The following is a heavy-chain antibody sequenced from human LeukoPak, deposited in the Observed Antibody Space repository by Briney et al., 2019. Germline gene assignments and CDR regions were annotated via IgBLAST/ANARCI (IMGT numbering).Heavy chain of an antibody. CDR1: GGSFSGYY. D-gene: IGHD3-3*01. CDR2: ITHSGST. CDR3: ARRGALTLFGVTDVYYMDV. J-gene: IGHJ6*03. Sequence: SETLSLTCAVYGGSFSGYYWSWIRQPPGKGLEWIGEITHSGSTSYNPSLKSRVSISVDTSKNQFSLRLSSVTAADTAAYYCARRGALTLFGVTDVYYMDVWSMGTTVTVSS. V-gene: IGHV4-34*01.